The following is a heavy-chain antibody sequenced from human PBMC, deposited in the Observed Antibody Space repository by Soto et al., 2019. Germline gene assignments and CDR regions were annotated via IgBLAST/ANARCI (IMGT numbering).Heavy chain of an antibody. D-gene: IGHD1-26*01. V-gene: IGHV1-2*04. CDR3: ARGDSGRLATRIDY. J-gene: IGHJ4*02. CDR1: GYTFTGYY. Sequence: QVQLVQSGAEVKKPGASVKVSCKASGYTFTGYYMHWVRQAPGQGLEWMGWINPDSGGTNYAQKLQGWVTMTRDTSISTAYMERSRLRSDDTAVYYCARGDSGRLATRIDYWGQGTLVTVSS. CDR2: INPDSGGT.